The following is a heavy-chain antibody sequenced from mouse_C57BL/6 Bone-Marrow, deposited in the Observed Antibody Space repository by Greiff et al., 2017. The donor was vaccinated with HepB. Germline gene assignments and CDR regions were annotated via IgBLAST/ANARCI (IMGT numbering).Heavy chain of an antibody. CDR1: GYSFTGYY. CDR3: ARRGIYYYGSSLDY. CDR2: INPSTGGT. J-gene: IGHJ2*01. D-gene: IGHD1-1*01. Sequence: EVQGVESGPELVKPGASVKISCKASGYSFTGYYMNWVKQSPEKSLEWIGEINPSTGGTTYNQKFKAKATLTVDKSSSTAYMQLKSLTSEDSAVYYCARRGIYYYGSSLDYWGQGTTLTVSS. V-gene: IGHV1-42*01.